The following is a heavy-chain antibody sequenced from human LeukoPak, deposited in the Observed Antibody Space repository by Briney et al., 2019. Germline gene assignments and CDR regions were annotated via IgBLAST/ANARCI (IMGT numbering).Heavy chain of an antibody. J-gene: IGHJ5*02. CDR3: ARDFTMVRGVNWFDP. V-gene: IGHV3-48*03. Sequence: GGSLRPSCAASGFTFSSYEVNWVRQAPGKGLEWVPYISSSGSTIYYADSVKGRFTISRDNAKNSLYLQMNSLRAEDTAVYYCARDFTMVRGVNWFDPWGQGTLVTVSS. D-gene: IGHD3-10*01. CDR2: ISSSGSTI. CDR1: GFTFSSYE.